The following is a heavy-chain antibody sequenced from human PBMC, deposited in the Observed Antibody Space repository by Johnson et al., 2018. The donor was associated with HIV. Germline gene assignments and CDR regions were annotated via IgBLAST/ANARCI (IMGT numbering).Heavy chain of an antibody. CDR1: GFTFSSYA. J-gene: IGHJ3*01. CDR3: ARDFYHNFWTGYSLNDAFDF. D-gene: IGHD3/OR15-3a*01. CDR2: ISYDGSNK. Sequence: QLVESGGGVVQPGRSLRLSCAASGFTFSSYAMHWVRQAPGKGLEWVAVISYDGSNKYYADSVKGRFTISRDNSKNTLYLQMNSLRVEDTAVYYCARDFYHNFWTGYSLNDAFDFWGQGTMVTVSS. V-gene: IGHV3-30-3*01.